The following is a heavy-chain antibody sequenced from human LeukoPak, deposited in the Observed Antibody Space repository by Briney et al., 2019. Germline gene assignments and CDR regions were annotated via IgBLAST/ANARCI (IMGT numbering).Heavy chain of an antibody. Sequence: ASLKVSCKASGYTFTSYAMHWVRQAPGQRLEWMGWINAGNGNTKYSQKFQGRVTITRDTSASTAYMELSSLRSEDTAVYYGARDLSSPGPNYWGQGTLVTVSS. V-gene: IGHV1-3*01. CDR2: INAGNGNT. CDR3: ARDLSSPGPNY. CDR1: GYTFTSYA. D-gene: IGHD7-27*01. J-gene: IGHJ4*02.